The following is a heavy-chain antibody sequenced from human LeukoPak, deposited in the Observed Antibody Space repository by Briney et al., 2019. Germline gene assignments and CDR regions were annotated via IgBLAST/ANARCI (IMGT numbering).Heavy chain of an antibody. J-gene: IGHJ6*03. CDR2: INTDGSST. CDR3: ARGGWGVFSGYMDV. Sequence: HPGGSLRLSCAASGFTFSSYWMHWVRHAPGKGRVGVSRINTDGSSTSYADSVKGRFTISIDNAKNTLYLQMNSLRAEDTAVYYCARGGWGVFSGYMDVWGKGTTVTVSS. D-gene: IGHD3-10*01. CDR1: GFTFSSYW. V-gene: IGHV3-74*01.